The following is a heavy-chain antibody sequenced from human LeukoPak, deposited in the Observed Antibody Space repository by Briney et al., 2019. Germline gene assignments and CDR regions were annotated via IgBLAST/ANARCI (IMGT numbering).Heavy chain of an antibody. D-gene: IGHD3-9*01. Sequence: PGGSLRLSCAASGFTFSSYGFYWVRQAPDKGLEWVALIWYDGSKKYYADSVKGRFTISRDNSKNTLYLQMNSLRAEDTAVYYCASRSLPYYDILTGYFDYWGQGTLVTVSS. V-gene: IGHV3-30*02. CDR2: IWYDGSKK. CDR1: GFTFSSYG. CDR3: ASRSLPYYDILTGYFDY. J-gene: IGHJ4*02.